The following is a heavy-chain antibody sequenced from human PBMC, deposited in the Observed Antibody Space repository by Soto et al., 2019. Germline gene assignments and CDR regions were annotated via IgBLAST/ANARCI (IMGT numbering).Heavy chain of an antibody. CDR3: ARVPSSSGRAHFDC. Sequence: PWGSLRLSCAASGFTVSSNYMSWVRQAPGKGLEWVSHINDDGTITNYADSVKGRFTISRDNSKNTLYLQMNSLRAEDTAVYYCARVPSSSGRAHFDCWGQGTLVTVSS. CDR1: GFTVSSNY. J-gene: IGHJ4*02. CDR2: INDDGTIT. V-gene: IGHV3-66*02. D-gene: IGHD2-15*01.